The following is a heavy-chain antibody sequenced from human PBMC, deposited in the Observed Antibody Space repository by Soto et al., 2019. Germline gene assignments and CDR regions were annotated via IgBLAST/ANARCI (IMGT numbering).Heavy chain of an antibody. CDR3: ARGRFPLRFLALDY. Sequence: QVQLQQWGAGLLKPSETLSLTCAVYGGSFSGYYWSWIRQPPGKGLEWIGEINHSGSTNYNPSLKSRVTISVDTCKNQFSLKLSPVTAADTAVYYCARGRFPLRFLALDYWGQGTLVTVSS. V-gene: IGHV4-34*01. D-gene: IGHD3-3*01. CDR2: INHSGST. J-gene: IGHJ4*02. CDR1: GGSFSGYY.